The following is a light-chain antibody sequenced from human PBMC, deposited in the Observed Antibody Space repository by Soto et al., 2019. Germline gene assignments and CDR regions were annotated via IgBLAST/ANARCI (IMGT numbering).Light chain of an antibody. CDR3: QQYSNWPPFT. CDR2: DTS. CDR1: QGMSDT. Sequence: IVMTQSPATLSASPGPRSLLPCRARQGMSDTLAWHQHKPDQTTRLLIYDTSNRATGIPARFSGSGSGTEFTLTISILQSADSAVYYCQQYSNWPPFTFGQGTRLEIK. J-gene: IGKJ5*01. V-gene: IGKV3D-15*03.